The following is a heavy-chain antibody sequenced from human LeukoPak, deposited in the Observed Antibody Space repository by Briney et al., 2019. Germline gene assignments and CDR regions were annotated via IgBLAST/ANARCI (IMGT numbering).Heavy chain of an antibody. Sequence: ASVKVSCKASGYTFPRYGISWVRQPPGQGLEGMGWISSYNGNKNYPQKLQGRLTMTTDTSTSTLYMELRSLRSDDTAVYYCARDGHRRCHYDCSGREDAFDIWGQGKMVTVSS. D-gene: IGHD3-22*01. CDR1: GYTFPRYG. V-gene: IGHV1-18*01. J-gene: IGHJ3*02. CDR3: ARDGHRRCHYDCSGREDAFDI. CDR2: ISSYNGNK.